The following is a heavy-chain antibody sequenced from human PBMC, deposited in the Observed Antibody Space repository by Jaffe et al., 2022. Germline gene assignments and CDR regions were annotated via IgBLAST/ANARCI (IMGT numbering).Heavy chain of an antibody. Sequence: QLQLQESGPGLVKPSETLSLTCTVSGGSISSSSYYWGWIRQPPGKGLEWIGSIYYSGSTYYNPSLKSRVTISVDTSKNQFSLKLSSVTAADTAVYYCARHSRRWLQSNFDYWGQGTLVTVSS. CDR1: GGSISSSSYY. J-gene: IGHJ4*02. D-gene: IGHD5-12*01. CDR3: ARHSRRWLQSNFDY. CDR2: IYYSGST. V-gene: IGHV4-39*01.